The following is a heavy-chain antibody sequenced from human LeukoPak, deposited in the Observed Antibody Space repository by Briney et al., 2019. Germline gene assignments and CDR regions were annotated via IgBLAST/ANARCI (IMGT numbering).Heavy chain of an antibody. J-gene: IGHJ4*02. CDR2: TTDTGGTT. V-gene: IGHV3-64D*06. CDR3: VKDLSGTYSFDY. CDR1: GFTFSRNT. D-gene: IGHD3-10*01. Sequence: PGGSLRLSCSASGFTFSRNTMHWVRQAPGKGLEYVSGTTDTGGTTYYAYCVKGRFTISRDNSKNTLYLQVSSLRVEDTAVYYCVKDLSGTYSFDYWGQGTLVTVSS.